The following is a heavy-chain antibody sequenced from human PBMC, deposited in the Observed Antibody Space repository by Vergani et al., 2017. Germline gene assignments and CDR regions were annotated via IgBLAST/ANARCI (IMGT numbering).Heavy chain of an antibody. J-gene: IGHJ3*01. Sequence: QVQLQESGPGLVKPSETLSLTCTVSGGSISSYYWSWIRQPAGKGLEWIGRIYTSGSTNYNPSLKSRVTMSVDTSKNQFSLTVTSVTAADTAIYFCARRSGGYYSGGKVHPLRTAFDVWGHGTVVTVSS. CDR2: IYTSGST. D-gene: IGHD2-15*01. V-gene: IGHV4-4*07. CDR3: ARRSGGYYSGGKVHPLRTAFDV. CDR1: GGSISSYY.